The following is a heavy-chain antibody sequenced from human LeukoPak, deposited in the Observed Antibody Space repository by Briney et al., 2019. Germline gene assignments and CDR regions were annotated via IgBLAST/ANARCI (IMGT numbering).Heavy chain of an antibody. Sequence: SGTLSLTCAVYGGSFSGYYWSWIRQPPGKGLEWIGEINHSGSTNYNPSLKSRVTISVDTSKNQFSLKLSSVTAADTAVYYCARVTLYYYDSSGYYAPFDYWGQGTLVTVSS. J-gene: IGHJ4*02. CDR3: ARVTLYYYDSSGYYAPFDY. V-gene: IGHV4-34*01. D-gene: IGHD3-22*01. CDR2: INHSGST. CDR1: GGSFSGYY.